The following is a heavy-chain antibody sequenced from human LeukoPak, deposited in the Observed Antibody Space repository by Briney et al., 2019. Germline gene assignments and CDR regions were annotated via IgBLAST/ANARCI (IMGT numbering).Heavy chain of an antibody. CDR2: IFYSGST. CDR3: ARGDYDFWSGYRHYFDY. V-gene: IGHV4-39*07. CDR1: SGSISTSNYY. Sequence: SETLSLTCTVSSGSISTSNYYWGWVRQPPGKALEWIGNIFYSGSTYYSPSLKSRVTISVDTSKNQFSLKLSSVTAADTAVYYCARGDYDFWSGYRHYFDYWGQGTLVTVSS. D-gene: IGHD3-3*01. J-gene: IGHJ4*02.